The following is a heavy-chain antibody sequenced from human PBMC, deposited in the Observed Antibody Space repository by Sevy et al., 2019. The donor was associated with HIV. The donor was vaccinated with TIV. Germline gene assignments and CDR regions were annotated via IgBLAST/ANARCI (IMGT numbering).Heavy chain of an antibody. CDR1: TASISSSSYY. J-gene: IGHJ5*02. Sequence: SETMSLTCSVSTASISSSSYYWGWVRQPPGKALEWIGIIYYSGTTYYSPSHKSRVTISVDTSKNQFFLELKSMTATVSAVYYCVTHGVSRRLSWLDTWGQGILVTVSS. CDR2: IYYSGTT. V-gene: IGHV4-39*01. CDR3: VTHGVSRRLSWLDT.